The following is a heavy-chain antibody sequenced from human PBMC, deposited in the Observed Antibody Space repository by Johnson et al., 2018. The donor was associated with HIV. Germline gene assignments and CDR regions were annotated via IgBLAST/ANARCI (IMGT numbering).Heavy chain of an antibody. D-gene: IGHD6-6*01. CDR2: ISYDGSNQ. CDR1: GFTFSSYG. J-gene: IGHJ3*02. CDR3: APIAAAAFDI. V-gene: IGHV3-30*03. Sequence: QVQLVESGGGVVQPGRSLRLSCAASGFTFSSYGMHWVRQAPGKGLEWVAVISYDGSNQYYADSVKGRFTISSDNSKNTLYLQMNSLRAEDTSVYYCAPIAAAAFDIWGQGTMVTVSS.